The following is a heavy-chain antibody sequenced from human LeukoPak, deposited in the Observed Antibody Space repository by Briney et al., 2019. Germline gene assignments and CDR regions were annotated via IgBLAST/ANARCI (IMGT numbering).Heavy chain of an antibody. CDR3: AREAFWSGYDYYYYYMDV. CDR1: GFTFSSYS. D-gene: IGHD3-3*01. J-gene: IGHJ6*03. CDR2: IKQDGSEK. Sequence: GGSLRLSCAASGFTFSSYSMNWVRQAPGKGLEWVANIKQDGSEKYYVDSVKGRFTISRDNAKNSLYLQMNSLRAEDTAVYYCAREAFWSGYDYYYYYMDVWGKGTTVTVSS. V-gene: IGHV3-7*01.